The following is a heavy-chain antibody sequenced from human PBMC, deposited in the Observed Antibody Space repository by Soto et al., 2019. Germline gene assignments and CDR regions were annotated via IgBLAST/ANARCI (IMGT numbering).Heavy chain of an antibody. J-gene: IGHJ4*02. V-gene: IGHV3-23*01. CDR2: ISGSGGSA. D-gene: IGHD4-4*01. CDR3: TREMPLPYRSPTVDQ. Sequence: GPLRLPCAAYGFTFSRYAMTWVRQAPGKGLEWVSAISGSGGSAYYADSVNGGFTISRDDSKNALDLQMNSLRSEDTAVYFCTREMPLPYRSPTVDQWGQGTLVTVS. CDR1: GFTFSRYA.